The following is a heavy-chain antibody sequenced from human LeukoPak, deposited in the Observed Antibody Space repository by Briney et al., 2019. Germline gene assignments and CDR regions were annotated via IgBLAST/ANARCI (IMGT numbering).Heavy chain of an antibody. CDR1: GFTFNSYA. D-gene: IGHD6-13*01. CDR2: VSRFGGTT. CDR3: VKHVGSRWSNNRFDP. J-gene: IGHJ5*02. Sequence: GGSLRLSCAASGFTFNSYAVSWVRQAPGKGLERVSAVSRFGGTTYYADSAKGRFTISRDDSKNTVYLQMNSLRVDDTALYYCVKHVGSRWSNNRFDPWGQGTLVTVS. V-gene: IGHV3-23*01.